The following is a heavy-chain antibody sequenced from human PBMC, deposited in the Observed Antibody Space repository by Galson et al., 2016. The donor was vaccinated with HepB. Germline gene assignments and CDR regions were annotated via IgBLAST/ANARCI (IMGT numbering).Heavy chain of an antibody. J-gene: IGHJ4*02. D-gene: IGHD5-12*01. CDR2: IYPSESET. CDR1: GYSFTNYW. V-gene: IGHV5-51*01. CDR3: AGHLFSDGGYVGPDY. Sequence: SGAEVKKPGESLKISCKGSGYSFTNYWIGWVRQMPGKGLEWMGSIYPSESETRYSPSFQGQVTISADKSISTAYLQWSRLRASDTAMYYCAGHLFSDGGYVGPDYWGQGTLVTVSS.